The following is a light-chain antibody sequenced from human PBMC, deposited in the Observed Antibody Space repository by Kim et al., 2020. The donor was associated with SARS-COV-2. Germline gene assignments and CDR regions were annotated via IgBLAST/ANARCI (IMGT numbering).Light chain of an antibody. CDR1: QSISSY. CDR3: QQTYSFPQIT. J-gene: IGKJ5*01. Sequence: GTISGRASQSISSYVNYYQHKAGKGPKLRMYAAASLQSGVPSRFSGSGSGTDFTLTISSLQPEDFATYSCQQTYSFPQITFGQGTRLEIK. V-gene: IGKV1-39*01. CDR2: AAA.